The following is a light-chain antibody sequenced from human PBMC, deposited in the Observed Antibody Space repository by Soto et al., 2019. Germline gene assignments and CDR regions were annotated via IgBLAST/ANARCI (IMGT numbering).Light chain of an antibody. CDR3: QQHSNSTPLT. J-gene: IGKJ4*01. V-gene: IGKV3-20*01. CDR2: DAS. CDR1: QSITCY. Sequence: EILLTQAPCTRPLSPGERGTLSCRASQSITCYLAWYQQKPGEAPRLLIYDASSRANGIADRFSGSGSGTAFTITTSRLEPADFAAYYCQQHSNSTPLTFGRGTKVDIK.